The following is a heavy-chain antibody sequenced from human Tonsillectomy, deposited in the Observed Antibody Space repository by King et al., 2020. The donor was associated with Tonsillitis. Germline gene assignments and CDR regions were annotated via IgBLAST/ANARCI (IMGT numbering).Heavy chain of an antibody. V-gene: IGHV4-59*01. CDR3: ARQRVIHSYYYGMDV. CDR1: GGSISSYY. CDR2: IYYSGST. D-gene: IGHD2-21*01. Sequence: LQLQESGPGLVKPSETLSLTCTVSGGSISSYYWSWIRQPPGKGLEWIGYIYYSGSTKYNPSHKSRVTISVDTSKNQFSLRLSSVTAADTAVYYFARQRVIHSYYYGMDVWGQGTTVTVSS. J-gene: IGHJ6*02.